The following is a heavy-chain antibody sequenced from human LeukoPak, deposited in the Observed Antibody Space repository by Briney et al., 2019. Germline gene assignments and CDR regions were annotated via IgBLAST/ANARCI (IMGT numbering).Heavy chain of an antibody. Sequence: GGSLRLSCAASGFTLSNYNMNWVRQAPGKGLEWVSYISTSSITKYYADSVKGRFTISRDNARNSLFLQMNTLRVEDTAVYHCAKLIREVTTYDYWGPGALVTVSS. CDR2: ISTSSITK. J-gene: IGHJ4*02. D-gene: IGHD1-1*01. CDR3: AKLIREVTTYDY. CDR1: GFTLSNYN. V-gene: IGHV3-48*01.